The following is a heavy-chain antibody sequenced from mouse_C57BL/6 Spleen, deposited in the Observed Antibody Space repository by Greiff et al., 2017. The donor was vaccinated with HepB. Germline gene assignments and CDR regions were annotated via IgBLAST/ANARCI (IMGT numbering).Heavy chain of an antibody. D-gene: IGHD2-5*01. V-gene: IGHV1-82*01. CDR1: GYAFSSSW. CDR3: ARGGSNYVDY. Sequence: LVESGPELVKPGASVKISCKASGYAFSSSWMNWVKQRPGKGLEWIGRIYPGDGDTNYNGKFKGKATLTADKSSSTAYMQLSSLTSEDSAVYFCARGGSNYVDYWGQGTSVTVSS. J-gene: IGHJ4*01. CDR2: IYPGDGDT.